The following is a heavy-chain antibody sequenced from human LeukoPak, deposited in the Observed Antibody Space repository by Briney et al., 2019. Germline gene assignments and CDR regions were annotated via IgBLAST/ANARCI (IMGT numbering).Heavy chain of an antibody. CDR2: IYYSGST. CDR3: ARRHYYDSSGYYYY. Sequence: PSETLSLTCTVSGGSISSSSYYWGWIRQPPGKGLEWIGSIYYSGSTYYNPSLKSRVTISVDTSKNQFSLKLSSVTAAGTAVYYCARRHYYDSSGYYYYWGQGTLVTVSS. D-gene: IGHD3-22*01. V-gene: IGHV4-39*01. J-gene: IGHJ4*02. CDR1: GGSISSSSYY.